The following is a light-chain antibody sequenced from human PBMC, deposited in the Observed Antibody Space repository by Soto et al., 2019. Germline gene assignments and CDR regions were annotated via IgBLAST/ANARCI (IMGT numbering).Light chain of an antibody. Sequence: EIVXTQSPATLSLSPGERATLSCRASQSISTYLAWYQQKPGQPPRLLIYDASHRATGIPARFGGSGSGTDFTLTISNLEPEDFAVYYCHQRSSWPLTFGGGTKVDIK. CDR3: HQRSSWPLT. CDR1: QSISTY. CDR2: DAS. J-gene: IGKJ4*01. V-gene: IGKV3-11*01.